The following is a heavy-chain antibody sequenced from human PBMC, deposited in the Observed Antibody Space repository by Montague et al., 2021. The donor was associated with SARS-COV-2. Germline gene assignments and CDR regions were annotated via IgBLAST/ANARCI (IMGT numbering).Heavy chain of an antibody. J-gene: IGHJ3*02. Sequence: SLSLSFAASGFPFSDYYMSWIRQAPGKGLEWVSYISSSGSTIYYADSVKGRFTISRDNAKNSLYLQMNSLRAEDTAVYYCARVRHSYGYLSAFDIWGQGTMVTVSS. CDR1: GFPFSDYY. CDR2: ISSSGSTI. D-gene: IGHD5-18*01. V-gene: IGHV3-11*01. CDR3: ARVRHSYGYLSAFDI.